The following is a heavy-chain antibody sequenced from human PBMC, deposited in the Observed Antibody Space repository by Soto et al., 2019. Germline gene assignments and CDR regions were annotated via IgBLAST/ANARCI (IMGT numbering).Heavy chain of an antibody. CDR1: GGSISSYY. J-gene: IGHJ4*02. V-gene: IGHV4-59*08. CDR3: ARRSYYFDY. D-gene: IGHD6-6*01. Sequence: SETLSLTCTVSGGSISSYYWSWIRQPPGKGLEWIGYIYYSGSTNYNPSLKSRVTISVDTSKNQFSLKLSSVTAADTAVYYCARRSYYFDYWGQGTLVTVSS. CDR2: IYYSGST.